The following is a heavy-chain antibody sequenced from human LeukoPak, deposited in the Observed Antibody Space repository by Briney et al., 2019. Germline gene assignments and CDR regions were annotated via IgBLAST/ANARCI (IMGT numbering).Heavy chain of an antibody. V-gene: IGHV1-18*04. J-gene: IGHJ5*02. Sequence: GASVKVSCKASGYTFTSYGISWVRQAPGQGLEWMGWISAYNGNTNYAQKLQGRVTMTTDTSTSTAYMELRSLRSDDTAVYYCARDLLGYCSGGSCYAGWFDPWGQGTLVTVSS. D-gene: IGHD2-15*01. CDR2: ISAYNGNT. CDR3: ARDLLGYCSGGSCYAGWFDP. CDR1: GYTFTSYG.